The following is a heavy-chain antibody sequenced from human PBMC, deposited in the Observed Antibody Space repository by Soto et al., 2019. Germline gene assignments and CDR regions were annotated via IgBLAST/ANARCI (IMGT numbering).Heavy chain of an antibody. CDR1: GFSFSSFC. J-gene: IGHJ3*02. D-gene: IGHD1-26*01. CDR3: ARDFGEVGSTAAFDI. Sequence: GGSLRLSCAASGFSFSSFCMHWARQAPGKGLVWVAHIHNDGSRTSYADSVKGRFTISRDNAKNTLYLQMNSLRAEDTAMYYCARDFGEVGSTAAFDIWGQGTMVTVSS. V-gene: IGHV3-74*01. CDR2: IHNDGSRT.